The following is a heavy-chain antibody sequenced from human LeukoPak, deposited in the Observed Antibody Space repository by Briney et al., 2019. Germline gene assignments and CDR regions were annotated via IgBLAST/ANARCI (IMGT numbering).Heavy chain of an antibody. CDR2: IYPGDSDT. CDR3: ARLTAARALDY. J-gene: IGHJ4*02. CDR1: GYIFTSYW. V-gene: IGHV5-51*01. D-gene: IGHD6-6*01. Sequence: GESLKISCKGSGYIFTSYWIAWVRQMPGKGLEWMGIIYPGDSDTRYSPSFQGQVNISADKSIRTAYLQWSSLKASDTAMYFCARLTAARALDYWGQGALVTVSS.